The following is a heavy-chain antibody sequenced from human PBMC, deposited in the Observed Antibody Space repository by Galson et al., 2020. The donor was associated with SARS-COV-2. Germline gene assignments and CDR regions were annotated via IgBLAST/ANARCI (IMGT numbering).Heavy chain of an antibody. V-gene: IGHV6-1*01. CDR2: TYHRSKWSN. CDR3: ARQVRGSLDY. J-gene: IGHJ4*02. D-gene: IGHD1-26*01. Sequence: SQTLSLTCVISGDSVSSNSAAWNWIRQSPSRGLEWLGRTYHRSKWSNDYAVFVKSRITINPETSKNQFSLHLNSVTPEDTAVYYCARQVRGSLDYWGQGTLVTVSS. CDR1: GDSVSSNSAA.